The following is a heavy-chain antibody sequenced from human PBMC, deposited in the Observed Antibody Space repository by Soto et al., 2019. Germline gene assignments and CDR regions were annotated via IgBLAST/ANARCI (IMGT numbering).Heavy chain of an antibody. CDR2: ISSSSSYI. CDR1: GFTFSSYS. V-gene: IGHV3-21*01. D-gene: IGHD3-22*01. J-gene: IGHJ4*02. Sequence: GGSLRLSCAASGFTFSSYSMNWVRQAPGKGLEWVSSISSSSSYIYYADSVKGRFTIPRDNAKNSLYLQMNSLRAEDTAVYYCARDFPLRYYDSSGPFDYWGQGTLVTVSS. CDR3: ARDFPLRYYDSSGPFDY.